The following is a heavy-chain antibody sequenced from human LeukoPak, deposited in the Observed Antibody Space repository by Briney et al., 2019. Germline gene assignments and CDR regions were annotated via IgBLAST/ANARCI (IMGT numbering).Heavy chain of an antibody. V-gene: IGHV4-59*01. J-gene: IGHJ4*02. CDR3: ARADGWHYGSGSQYDY. CDR2: ISRSGTT. CDR1: GGSISRYY. D-gene: IGHD3-10*01. Sequence: SETLSLTCTVSGGSISRYYWTWVRQPPGKGLEWIGYISRSGTTNYNPALKSRVTISVESSKNQVSLRLNSVTAADTAVYYCARADGWHYGSGSQYDYWGQGTLVTVSS.